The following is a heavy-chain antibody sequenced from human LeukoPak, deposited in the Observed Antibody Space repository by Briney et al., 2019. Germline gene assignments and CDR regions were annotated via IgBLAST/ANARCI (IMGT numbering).Heavy chain of an antibody. Sequence: GGSLRLSCAASGFTFTSYSMNWVRQAPGKGLVWVSHINSDGSWTSYADSVKGRFTISKDNAKNTVYLQMNSLRAEDTAVYYCVSFYETYWGRGTLVTVSS. J-gene: IGHJ4*02. CDR1: GFTFTSYS. CDR2: INSDGSWT. D-gene: IGHD2/OR15-2a*01. V-gene: IGHV3-74*01. CDR3: VSFYETY.